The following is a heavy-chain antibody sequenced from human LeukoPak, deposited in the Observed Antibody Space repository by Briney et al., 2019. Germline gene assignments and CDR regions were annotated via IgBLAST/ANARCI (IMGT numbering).Heavy chain of an antibody. J-gene: IGHJ6*03. CDR2: ISGSGGST. Sequence: GGSLRLSCAASGFTFSSYAMSWVRQAPGKGLEWVSAISGSGGSTYYADSVKGRFTISRDNAKNTLYLQMNSLRAEDTAVYYCARDYGSGSYYYYMDVWGKGTTVTISS. V-gene: IGHV3-23*01. CDR3: ARDYGSGSYYYYMDV. D-gene: IGHD3-10*01. CDR1: GFTFSSYA.